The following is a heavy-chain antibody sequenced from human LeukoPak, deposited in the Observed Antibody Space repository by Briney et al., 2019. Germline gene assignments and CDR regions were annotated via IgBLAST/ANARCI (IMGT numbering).Heavy chain of an antibody. CDR1: GFSLSTSGMC. CDR3: ARHTKIGYSLGYFDY. CDR2: IDWDDDK. V-gene: IGHV2-70*11. D-gene: IGHD4-23*01. Sequence: GSGPTLVNPTQTLTLTCTFSGFSLSTSGMCVSWIRQPPGKALEWLARIDWDDDKYYSTSLKTRLTISKDTSKNQVVLTMTNMDPVDTATYYCARHTKIGYSLGYFDYWGQGTLVTVSS. J-gene: IGHJ4*02.